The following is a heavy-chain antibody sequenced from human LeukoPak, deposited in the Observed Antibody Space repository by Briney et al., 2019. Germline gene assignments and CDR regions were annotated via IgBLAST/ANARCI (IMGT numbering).Heavy chain of an antibody. V-gene: IGHV1-2*02. CDR2: INPNSGVT. J-gene: IGHJ4*02. CDR1: GYTFAGYY. Sequence: ASVKVSFKASGYTFAGYYMYWVRQAPGQGLEWMGWINPNSGVTNYAQKLQDRVTMTRDTSISTAYMELSRLRSDDTAVYYCARDFAQNYFDYWGQGTLVTVSS. CDR3: ARDFAQNYFDY.